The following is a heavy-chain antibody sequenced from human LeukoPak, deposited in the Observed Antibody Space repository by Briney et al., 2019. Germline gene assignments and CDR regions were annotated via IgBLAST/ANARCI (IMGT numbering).Heavy chain of an antibody. J-gene: IGHJ4*02. CDR3: ARDSAVGSGYHSYYFDY. Sequence: APVKVSCKASGGTFSSYAISWMRQAPGQGLEWMGGIIPIFGTANYAQKFQGRVTITTDESTSTAYMELSSLRSEDTAVYYCARDSAVGSGYHSYYFDYWGQGTLVTVSS. V-gene: IGHV1-69*05. CDR1: GGTFSSYA. D-gene: IGHD5-12*01. CDR2: IIPIFGTA.